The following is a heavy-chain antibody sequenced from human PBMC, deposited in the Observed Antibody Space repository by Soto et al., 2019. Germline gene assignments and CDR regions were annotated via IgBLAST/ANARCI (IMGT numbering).Heavy chain of an antibody. D-gene: IGHD3-22*01. J-gene: IGHJ5*02. CDR3: ARVGRYYYDSSGYYPPNWFDP. CDR1: GGSISRGGYY. CDR2: IYYSGST. Sequence: PSETLSLTCTVSGGSISRGGYYWSWIRQHPGKGIEWIGYIYYSGSTYYNPSLKSRVTISVDTSKNQFSLKLSSVTAADTAVYYCARVGRYYYDSSGYYPPNWFDPWGQGTLVTVSS. V-gene: IGHV4-31*03.